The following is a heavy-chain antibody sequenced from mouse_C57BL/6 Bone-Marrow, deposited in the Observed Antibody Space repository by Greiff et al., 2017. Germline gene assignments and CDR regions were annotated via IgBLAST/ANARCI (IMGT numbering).Heavy chain of an antibody. V-gene: IGHV1-50*01. CDR2: IDPSDSYT. J-gene: IGHJ4*01. D-gene: IGHD2-2*01. CDR3: ASIYYGYERAMDY. CDR1: GYTFTSYG. Sequence: QVQLQQSGAELARPGASVKLSCKASGYTFTSYGISWVKQRTGQGLEWIGEIDPSDSYTNYNQKFKGKATLTVDTSSSTAYMQLSSLTSEDSAVYYCASIYYGYERAMDYWGQGTSVTVSS.